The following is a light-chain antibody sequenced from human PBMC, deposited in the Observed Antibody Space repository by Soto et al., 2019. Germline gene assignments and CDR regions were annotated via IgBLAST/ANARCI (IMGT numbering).Light chain of an antibody. J-gene: IGLJ1*01. CDR3: SSYTSSSTSYV. Sequence: QSALTQPASVSGSPGQSITISCTGTSSDVGGYNYVSWYQQNPGKAPKLMIYEVTNRPSGVSNRFPGSKSGNTASLTISGLQADDEADYYCSSYTSSSTSYVFGTGTKLTVL. CDR1: SSDVGGYNY. CDR2: EVT. V-gene: IGLV2-14*01.